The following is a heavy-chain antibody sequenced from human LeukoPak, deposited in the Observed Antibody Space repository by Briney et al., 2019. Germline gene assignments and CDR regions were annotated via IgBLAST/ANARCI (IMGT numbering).Heavy chain of an antibody. CDR1: GFTFSDHY. Sequence: GGSLRLSCAASGFTFSDHYMSWVRQAPGKGLEWVANINLDGSQKYYVDSLKGRFTISRDNAKNSLYLQMNSLRAEDTAVYYCARDVDYANPRHDYWGQGTLVTVSS. V-gene: IGHV3-7*01. J-gene: IGHJ4*02. CDR3: ARDVDYANPRHDY. D-gene: IGHD4/OR15-4a*01. CDR2: INLDGSQK.